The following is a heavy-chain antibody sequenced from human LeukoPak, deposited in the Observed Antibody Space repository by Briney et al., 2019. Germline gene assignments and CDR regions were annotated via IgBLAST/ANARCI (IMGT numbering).Heavy chain of an antibody. V-gene: IGHV3-30*18. D-gene: IGHD5-18*01. CDR1: GFTFSYYA. Sequence: GGSLRLSCAASGFTFSYYAIHWVRQAPGKGLEWLAIISNDGSDPYYADSVKGRFTISRDDSKSTVFLQMNSLRTEDTAVYYCAKCEAKYSSGPFDYWGQGTLVTVSS. J-gene: IGHJ4*02. CDR3: AKCEAKYSSGPFDY. CDR2: ISNDGSDP.